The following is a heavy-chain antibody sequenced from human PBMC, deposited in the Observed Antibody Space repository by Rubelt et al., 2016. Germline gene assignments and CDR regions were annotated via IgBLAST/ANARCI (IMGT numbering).Heavy chain of an antibody. J-gene: IGHJ4*02. CDR3: ARDQHYGSFDY. CDR1: GGSISSYY. D-gene: IGHD3-10*01. CDR2: IYHSGST. V-gene: IGHV4-59*12. Sequence: QVQLQESGPGLVKPSETLSLTCTVSGGSISSYYWSWIRQPPGKGLAWIGEIYHSGSTNYNPSLKSRVTISVDKSKNQFSLKLSSVTAADTAVYYCARDQHYGSFDYWGQGTLVTVSS.